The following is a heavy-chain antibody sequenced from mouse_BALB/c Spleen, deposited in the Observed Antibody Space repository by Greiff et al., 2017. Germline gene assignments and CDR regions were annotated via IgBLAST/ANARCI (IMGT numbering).Heavy chain of an antibody. V-gene: IGHV1-4*01. Sequence: QVHVKQSGAELARPGASVKMSCKASGYTFTSYTMHWVKQRPGQGLEWIGYINPSSGYTNYNQKFKDKATLTADKSSSTAYMQLSSLTSEDSAVYYCARDGGTGYFDVWGAGTTVTVSS. J-gene: IGHJ1*01. CDR1: GYTFTSYT. CDR3: ARDGGTGYFDV. D-gene: IGHD3-3*01. CDR2: INPSSGYT.